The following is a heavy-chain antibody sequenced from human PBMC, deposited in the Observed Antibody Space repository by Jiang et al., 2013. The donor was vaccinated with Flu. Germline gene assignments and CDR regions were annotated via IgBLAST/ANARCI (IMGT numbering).Heavy chain of an antibody. CDR2: TYYRSKWYN. D-gene: IGHD6-19*01. J-gene: IGHJ6*02. CDR3: ARVWGPSQQWLGAYRGHGDYGMDV. V-gene: IGHV6-1*01. Sequence: SLTCAISGDSVSSNSAAWNWIRQSPSRGLEWLGRTYYRSKWYNDYAVSVKSRITINPDTSKNQFSLQLNSVTPEDTAVYYCARVWGPSQQWLGAYRGHGDYGMDVWGQGTTVTVSS. CDR1: GDSVSSNSAA.